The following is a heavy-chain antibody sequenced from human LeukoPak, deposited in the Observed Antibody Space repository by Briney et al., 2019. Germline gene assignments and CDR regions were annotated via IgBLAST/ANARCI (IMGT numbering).Heavy chain of an antibody. Sequence: GSLRLSCAASGFTFSSHWMHWVRQAPGKGLVWVTRISSDGSSTRYADSVKGRFTISRDNAKNSLYLQMNSLRAEDTALYYCAKGGPPYGDYAYFDYWGQGTLVTVSS. D-gene: IGHD4-17*01. CDR2: ISSDGSST. CDR3: AKGGPPYGDYAYFDY. CDR1: GFTFSSHW. V-gene: IGHV3-74*01. J-gene: IGHJ4*02.